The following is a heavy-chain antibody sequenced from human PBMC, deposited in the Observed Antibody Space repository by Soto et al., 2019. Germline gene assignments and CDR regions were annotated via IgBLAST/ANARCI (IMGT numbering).Heavy chain of an antibody. CDR2: IYSGGST. Sequence: PGGSLRLSCAASGFTVSSNYMSWVRQAPGKGLEWVSVIYSGGSTYYADSVKGRFTISRDNSKNTLYLQMNSLRAEDTAVYYCAKDPLRKYSGPYYFDYWGQGTLVTVSS. D-gene: IGHD5-12*01. CDR1: GFTVSSNY. J-gene: IGHJ4*02. V-gene: IGHV3-53*01. CDR3: AKDPLRKYSGPYYFDY.